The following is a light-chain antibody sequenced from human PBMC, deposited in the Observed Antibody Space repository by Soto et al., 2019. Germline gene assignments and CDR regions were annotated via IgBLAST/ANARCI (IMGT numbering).Light chain of an antibody. J-gene: IGKJ1*01. CDR2: KAS. CDR3: QQYDTYWT. Sequence: DIQMTQSPSTLSASVGDRVTITCRASQSISSWLAWYQQKPGKAPKLLIFKASSLEGGVPSRFSGSGSGTEFTLTISSLQPDDFQTYYCQQYDTYWTFRKGTKVDI. V-gene: IGKV1-5*03. CDR1: QSISSW.